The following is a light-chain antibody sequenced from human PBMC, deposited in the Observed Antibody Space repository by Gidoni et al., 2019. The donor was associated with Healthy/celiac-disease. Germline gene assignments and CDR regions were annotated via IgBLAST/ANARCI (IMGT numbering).Light chain of an antibody. J-gene: IGKJ1*01. CDR3: MQALQTPKT. Sequence: DIVMTQSPLSLPVTPGEPASISCRSSQSLLHSNGYNYLDWYLQKPGQSPQLLIYLGSNRASGVPDRFSGSGSGTDFTLKSSRVEAEDVGDYYCMQALQTPKTFGQGTKVEIK. V-gene: IGKV2-28*01. CDR1: QSLLHSNGYNY. CDR2: LGS.